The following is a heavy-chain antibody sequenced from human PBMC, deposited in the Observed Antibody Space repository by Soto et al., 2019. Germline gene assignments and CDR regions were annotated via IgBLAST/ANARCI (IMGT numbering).Heavy chain of an antibody. Sequence: QVQLVESGGGVVQPGRSLRLSCAASGFTFSSYAMHWVRQAPGKGLEWVAVISFDGSNKYYADSVKDRFTVSRDNSKNTRDVQMNSLRAEDTAVDYCGRDRRFGNGYKLGFDYWGQGTLVTVSS. J-gene: IGHJ4*02. CDR1: GFTFSSYA. V-gene: IGHV3-30-3*01. CDR3: GRDRRFGNGYKLGFDY. CDR2: ISFDGSNK. D-gene: IGHD3-10*01.